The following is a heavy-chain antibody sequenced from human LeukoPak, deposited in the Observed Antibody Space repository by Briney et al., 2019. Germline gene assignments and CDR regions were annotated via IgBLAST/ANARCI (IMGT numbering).Heavy chain of an antibody. D-gene: IGHD2-2*01. CDR3: VKVIGRSAYQLRGTLDY. Sequence: GGSLRLSCSASGFTFSSYAMHWVRQAPGKGLEYVSAISSNGGSTYYADSVKGRFTISRDNSRNTLYLQMSSLRAEDTAVYYCVKVIGRSAYQLRGTLDYWGQGTLVTVSS. V-gene: IGHV3-64D*06. CDR2: ISSNGGST. CDR1: GFTFSSYA. J-gene: IGHJ4*02.